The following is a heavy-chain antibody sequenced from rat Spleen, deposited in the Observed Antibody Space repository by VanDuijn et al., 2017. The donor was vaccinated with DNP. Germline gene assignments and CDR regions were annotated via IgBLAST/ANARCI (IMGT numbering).Heavy chain of an antibody. CDR1: GFTFSNYY. D-gene: IGHD1-7*01. Sequence: EVQLVESGGGLVQPGRSLKLSCAASGFTFSNYYMAWVRQAPKKGLEWVAAISTSGSRTYYPDSVKGRFTISRDNAKSSLYLQMNSLKSEDTATYYCARDPTGTRDRSYYWYFDFWGPGTMVTVSS. J-gene: IGHJ1*01. CDR3: ARDPTGTRDRSYYWYFDF. V-gene: IGHV5-25*01. CDR2: ISTSGSRT.